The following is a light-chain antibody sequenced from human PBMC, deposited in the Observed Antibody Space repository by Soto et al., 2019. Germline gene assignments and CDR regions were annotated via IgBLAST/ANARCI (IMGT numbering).Light chain of an antibody. CDR3: QQYYSSPQT. CDR1: QGISNF. V-gene: IGKV1-27*01. J-gene: IGKJ1*01. Sequence: DIQMTQSPSSLSASVGDRVIITCRASQGISNFLAWYQQKPGKVPELLIYAASTLQSGVPSRFSGSGSGTDFTLSISSLQPEDVAIYYCQQYYSSPQTFGQGTVVEIK. CDR2: AAS.